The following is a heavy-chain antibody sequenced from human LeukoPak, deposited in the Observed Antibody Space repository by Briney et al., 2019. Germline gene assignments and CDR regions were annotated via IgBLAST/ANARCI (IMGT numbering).Heavy chain of an antibody. CDR2: IDDSGNT. CDR1: GGSISRYY. CDR3: ARSVSLNSGSHTVLDAFD. D-gene: IGHD3-10*01. Sequence: SETLSLTCTVSGGSISRYYWSWIRRPPGKGLEWIGYIDDSGNTNYNPSLKSQVTISVDKSKNQFSLKLSFVTAADTAMYYCARSVSLNSGSHTVLDAFDIGGKGQGSPSLQ. J-gene: IGHJ3*02. V-gene: IGHV4-59*01.